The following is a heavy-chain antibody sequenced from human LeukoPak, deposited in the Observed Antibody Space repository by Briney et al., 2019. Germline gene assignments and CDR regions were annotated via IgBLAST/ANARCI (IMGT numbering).Heavy chain of an antibody. D-gene: IGHD6-13*01. CDR1: GYNFTNYW. V-gene: IGHV5-51*01. CDR2: IYPGDSDT. J-gene: IGHJ4*02. CDR3: ARLRKPIRAAATY. Sequence: GESLKISCKGSGYNFTNYWIGWVRQMPGKGLEWMGIIYPGDSDTRYSPSFQGQVTISADKSINTAYLQWSSLKASDTAMYYCARLRKPIRAAATYWGQGTLVTVSS.